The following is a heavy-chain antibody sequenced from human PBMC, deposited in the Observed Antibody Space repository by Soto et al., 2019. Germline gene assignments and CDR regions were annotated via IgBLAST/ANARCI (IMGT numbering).Heavy chain of an antibody. J-gene: IGHJ4*02. Sequence: GGSLRLSCAASGFTFSGQDMCWVRQAPGTGLEWVSGISASGRDTQYADSVKGRFTISRDNSKNTLYLQMNSLRAEDTAVYYCAKNAPGRRGCYYFDHWGKEARFTFPS. D-gene: IGHD3-10*01. CDR2: ISASGRDT. V-gene: IGHV3-23*01. CDR3: AKNAPGRRGCYYFDH. CDR1: GFTFSGQD.